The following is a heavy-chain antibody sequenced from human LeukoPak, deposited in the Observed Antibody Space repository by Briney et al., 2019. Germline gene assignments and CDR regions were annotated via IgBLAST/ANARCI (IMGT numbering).Heavy chain of an antibody. Sequence: SETLSLTCIVSGGSISSGTYYWGWIRQPPGKGLEWIGSIYYSGRTYYNPSLKSRVTISVDTSKNQFSLKLSSVTAADTAVYYCARSDGGSSWYPFDSFDIWGQGRMVTVSS. D-gene: IGHD6-13*01. V-gene: IGHV4-39*01. CDR3: ARSDGGSSWYPFDSFDI. J-gene: IGHJ3*02. CDR1: GGSISSGTYY. CDR2: IYYSGRT.